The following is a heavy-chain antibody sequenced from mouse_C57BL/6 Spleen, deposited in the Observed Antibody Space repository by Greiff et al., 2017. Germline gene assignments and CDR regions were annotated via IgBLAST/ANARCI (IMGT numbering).Heavy chain of an antibody. Sequence: QVQLQQPGAELVMPGASVKLSCKASGYTFTSYWMHWVKQRPGQGLEWIGEIDPSDSYTNYNQKFKGKSPLTVDKSSSTAYMQLSSLTSEDSAVYYCARYGSYAMDYWGQGTSVTVSS. D-gene: IGHD2-2*01. CDR2: IDPSDSYT. J-gene: IGHJ4*01. CDR1: GYTFTSYW. V-gene: IGHV1-69*01. CDR3: ARYGSYAMDY.